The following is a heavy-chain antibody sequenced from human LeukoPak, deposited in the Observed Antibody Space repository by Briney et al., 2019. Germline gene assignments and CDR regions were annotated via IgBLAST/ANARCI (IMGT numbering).Heavy chain of an antibody. Sequence: GGSLRLSCSASGFTFSSYSMNWVRQAPGKGLEWVSCIGSSSSSKNYAESVKGRFTISRDNAKNSLFLQMNSLRAEDTAVYYCARENYGDYVEAFDIWGRGTMVTVSS. V-gene: IGHV3-21*01. D-gene: IGHD4-17*01. CDR1: GFTFSSYS. CDR3: ARENYGDYVEAFDI. CDR2: IGSSSSSK. J-gene: IGHJ3*02.